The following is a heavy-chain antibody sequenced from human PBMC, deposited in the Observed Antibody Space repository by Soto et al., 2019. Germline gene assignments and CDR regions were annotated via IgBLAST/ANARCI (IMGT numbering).Heavy chain of an antibody. V-gene: IGHV5-51*01. CDR1: GYTFSNFW. Sequence: GESLKISCRCSGYTFSNFWIAWVRHLPGKGLEWMGIIYPGDHETRYSPSFHGKVTISADKSINTAYLQWSSLEASDSAFYYCARSPRSSPYFDYWGQGTLVTVSS. CDR2: IYPGDHET. D-gene: IGHD6-13*01. CDR3: ARSPRSSPYFDY. J-gene: IGHJ4*02.